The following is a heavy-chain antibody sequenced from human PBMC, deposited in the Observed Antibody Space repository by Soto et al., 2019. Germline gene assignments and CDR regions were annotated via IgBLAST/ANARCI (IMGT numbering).Heavy chain of an antibody. Sequence: SVEVSCKASGGTFSSYAMSWVRQAPGEGLEGMGGIIPIFGTANYAQKFQGRVTITADKSTSTAYMELSSLRSEDTAVYYCATDIVVVPAAIPGYYYGIDVWGQGSTVTVSS. CDR3: ATDIVVVPAAIPGYYYGIDV. D-gene: IGHD2-2*02. CDR1: GGTFSSYA. J-gene: IGHJ6*02. CDR2: IIPIFGTA. V-gene: IGHV1-69*06.